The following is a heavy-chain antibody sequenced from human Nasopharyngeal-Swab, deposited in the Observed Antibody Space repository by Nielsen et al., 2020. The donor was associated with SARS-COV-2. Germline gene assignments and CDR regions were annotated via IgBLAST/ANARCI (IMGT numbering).Heavy chain of an antibody. CDR1: GFSFGSHW. J-gene: IGHJ5*02. V-gene: IGHV3-74*01. CDR2: INGDGSAT. Sequence: GGSLRLSCAASGFSFGSHWMHWVRQAPGKGLVWVSRINGDGSATGHADSVEGRFTISRDNAKNTLYLQMNSLRVEDTAVYYCARDIVLGSGSLHPWGQGTLVTVSS. CDR3: ARDIVLGSGSLHP. D-gene: IGHD3-10*01.